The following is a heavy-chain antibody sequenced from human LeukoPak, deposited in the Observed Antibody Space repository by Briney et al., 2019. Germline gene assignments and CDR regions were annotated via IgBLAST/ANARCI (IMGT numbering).Heavy chain of an antibody. CDR1: GFTFSSYE. CDR2: ISSSGSTI. J-gene: IGHJ4*02. D-gene: IGHD6-19*01. V-gene: IGHV3-48*03. Sequence: GGSLRLSCAASGFTFSSYEMNWVGKAPGKGLDGGSYISSSGSTIYYADSVKGRFTISRDKAKNSLYLQMNSLRAEDTAVYYCARHSSGWYGGIDYWGQGTLVTVSS. CDR3: ARHSSGWYGGIDY.